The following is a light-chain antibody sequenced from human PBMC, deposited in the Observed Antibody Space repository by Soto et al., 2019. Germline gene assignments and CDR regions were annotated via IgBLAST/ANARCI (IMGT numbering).Light chain of an antibody. CDR2: GNS. V-gene: IGLV1-40*01. CDR1: SSNIGAGYD. Sequence: QSVLTQPPSVSGAPGQRVTISCTGSSSNIGAGYDVHWYQQLPGTAPKLLIYGNSNRPSGVPDRFSGSKSRTSASLAITGLQAEDEADYYCQSYDSSLSGWVFGGGTQLTVL. CDR3: QSYDSSLSGWV. J-gene: IGLJ3*02.